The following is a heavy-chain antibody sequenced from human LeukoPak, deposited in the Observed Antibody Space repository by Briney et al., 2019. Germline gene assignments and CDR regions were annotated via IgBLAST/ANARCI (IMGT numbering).Heavy chain of an antibody. D-gene: IGHD3-3*01. Sequence: GASVKVSCKASGYTFTSYDINWVRQATGQGLEWMGWVNPNSGNTGYAQKFQGRVTITRNTSISTAYMELSSLRSEDTAVYYCARGSTIFGVVIVYFDYWGQGTLVTVSS. J-gene: IGHJ4*02. V-gene: IGHV1-8*03. CDR3: ARGSTIFGVVIVYFDY. CDR2: VNPNSGNT. CDR1: GYTFTSYD.